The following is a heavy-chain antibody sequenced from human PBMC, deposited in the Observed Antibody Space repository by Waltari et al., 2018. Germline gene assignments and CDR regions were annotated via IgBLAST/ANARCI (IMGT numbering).Heavy chain of an antibody. Sequence: QVQLVQSGAEVKKPGSSVKVSCKASGGTFSSHAISWVRQAPGQGLEWMGGIIPILGIANYAQKFQGRVTITADKSTSTAYMELSSLRSEDTAVYYCAAPLAAAGILPLRGPWGQGTLVTVSS. CDR1: GGTFSSHA. J-gene: IGHJ5*02. CDR2: IIPILGIA. CDR3: AAPLAAAGILPLRGP. D-gene: IGHD6-13*01. V-gene: IGHV1-69*10.